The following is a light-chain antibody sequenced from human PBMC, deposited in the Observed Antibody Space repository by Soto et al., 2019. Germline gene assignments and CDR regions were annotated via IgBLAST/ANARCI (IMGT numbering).Light chain of an antibody. Sequence: QSVLTQPPSVSAAPGQKVTISCSGSSSNIGNNYVSWYQQLPRTAPKLLIYYDNKRPSGIPDRFSGSKSGTSATLGITGLQTGDEADYYCGTWDLSLSAWVFGGVTKLTVL. CDR3: GTWDLSLSAWV. J-gene: IGLJ3*02. CDR1: SSNIGNNY. CDR2: YDN. V-gene: IGLV1-51*01.